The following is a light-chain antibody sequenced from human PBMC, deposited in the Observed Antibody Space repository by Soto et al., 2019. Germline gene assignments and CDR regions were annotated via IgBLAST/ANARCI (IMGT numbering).Light chain of an antibody. Sequence: DLQMTQSPSSLSASVGDRVTITCRANQGISNYLAWYQQKPGKAPKLLIYAASTLQSGVPSRFSGSGFGTDFTLTISSLQPEDVATYYCQKYNGAPRTFGQGTKVEIK. V-gene: IGKV1-27*01. CDR1: QGISNY. J-gene: IGKJ1*01. CDR2: AAS. CDR3: QKYNGAPRT.